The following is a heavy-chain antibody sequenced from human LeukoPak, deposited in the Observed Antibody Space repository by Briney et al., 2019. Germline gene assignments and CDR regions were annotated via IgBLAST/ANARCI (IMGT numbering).Heavy chain of an antibody. CDR3: AREKYSYGLYYFDY. CDR1: GGSISSYY. Sequence: SETLSLTCTVSGGSISSYYWSWIRQPPGKGLEWIGYIYYSGSTNYNPSLKSRVTISVDTSKNQFSLKLSSVTAADTAVYYCAREKYSYGLYYFDYWGQGTLVTVSS. J-gene: IGHJ4*02. CDR2: IYYSGST. V-gene: IGHV4-59*12. D-gene: IGHD5-18*01.